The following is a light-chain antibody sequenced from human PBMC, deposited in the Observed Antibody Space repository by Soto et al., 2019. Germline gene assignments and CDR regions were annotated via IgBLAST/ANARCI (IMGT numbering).Light chain of an antibody. V-gene: IGKV1-39*01. CDR3: QQTFKTPLT. CDR1: QNISGY. Sequence: DIQMTQSPLSLSASVGESVTITCRASQNISGYLSWFQQKPGQAPKLLIHGAFRLRSGVPSRFSGSGSGTDFTLTISSLQPEDFATYYCQQTFKTPLTFGGGTELEIK. CDR2: GAF. J-gene: IGKJ4*01.